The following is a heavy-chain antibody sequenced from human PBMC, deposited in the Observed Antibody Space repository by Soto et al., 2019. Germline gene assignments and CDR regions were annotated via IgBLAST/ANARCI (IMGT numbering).Heavy chain of an antibody. CDR2: ISWNSGSI. V-gene: IGHV3-9*01. CDR3: AKSTGYCSGGSCYDDAFDI. D-gene: IGHD2-15*01. CDR1: GFTFDDYA. Sequence: EVQLVESGGGLVQPGRSLRLSCAASGFTFDDYAMHWVRQAPGKGLEWVSGISWNSGSIGYADSVKGRFTISRDNAKNSQYLQMNSLRAEDTALYYCAKSTGYCSGGSCYDDAFDIWGQGTMVTVSS. J-gene: IGHJ3*02.